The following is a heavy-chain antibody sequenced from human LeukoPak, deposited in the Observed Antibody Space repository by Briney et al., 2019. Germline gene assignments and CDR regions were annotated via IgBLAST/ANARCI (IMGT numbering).Heavy chain of an antibody. V-gene: IGHV3-23*01. J-gene: IGHJ4*02. CDR3: AEDLYYYDSRTYY. CDR1: GFTFSSYA. Sequence: PGGTLRLSCAASGFTFSSYAMSWVRQAPGKGLEWVSAISGSGGSTYYADSVKGRFTISRGNSENMLYLQMNSLRAEDTAVYYCAEDLYYYDSRTYYWGQGTLVTVSS. D-gene: IGHD3-22*01. CDR2: ISGSGGST.